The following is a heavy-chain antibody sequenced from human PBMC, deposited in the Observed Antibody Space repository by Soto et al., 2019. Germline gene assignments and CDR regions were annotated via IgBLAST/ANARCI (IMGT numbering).Heavy chain of an antibody. CDR1: GFTFSSYW. CDR2: INSDGSST. V-gene: IGHV3-74*01. J-gene: IGHJ4*02. CDR3: AIRASYYDSSGYFDY. Sequence: PGGSLRLSCAASGFTFSSYWMHWVRQAPGKGLVWVSRINSDGSSTSYAGSVKGRFTISRDNAKNTLYLQMNSLRAEDTAVYYCAIRASYYDSSGYFDYWGQGTLVTVSS. D-gene: IGHD3-22*01.